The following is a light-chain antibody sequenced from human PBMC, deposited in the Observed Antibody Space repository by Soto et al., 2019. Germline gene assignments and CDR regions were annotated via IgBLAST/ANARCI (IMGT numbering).Light chain of an antibody. CDR2: GAS. Sequence: DIQMTQSPSSLSAFVGDRVTITCRASQGIRIDLGWFQQKPGKAPKRLIYGASSLQSGVPSRFSGRGSGTEFTLTISNLQHEDFATYYCLQNNSFPRTFGQGTKADIK. J-gene: IGKJ1*01. CDR3: LQNNSFPRT. V-gene: IGKV1-17*02. CDR1: QGIRID.